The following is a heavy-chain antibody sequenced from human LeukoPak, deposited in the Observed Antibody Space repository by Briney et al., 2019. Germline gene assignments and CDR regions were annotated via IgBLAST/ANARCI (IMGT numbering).Heavy chain of an antibody. CDR2: IYYSGST. V-gene: IGHV4-61*01. CDR3: ARDHNDYGDSYFDY. J-gene: IGHJ4*02. D-gene: IGHD4-17*01. CDR1: GGSVSSGSYY. Sequence: SETLSLTCTVSGGSVSSGSYYWSWIRQPPGKGLEWIGYIYYSGSTNYNPSLKSRVTISVDTSKNQFSLKLSSVTAADTAVYYCARDHNDYGDSYFDYWGQGTLVTVSS.